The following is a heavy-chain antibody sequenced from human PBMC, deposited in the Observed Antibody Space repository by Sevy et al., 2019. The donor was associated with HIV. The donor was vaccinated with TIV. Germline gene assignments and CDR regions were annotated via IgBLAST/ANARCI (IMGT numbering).Heavy chain of an antibody. J-gene: IGHJ4*02. D-gene: IGHD3-22*01. Sequence: SETLSLTCTVSGGSISSYYWSWIRQPPGKGLEWIGYIYYSGSTNYSPPLQSRVTISVDTSKNQFSLKLSSVTAADTAVYFCARGQYYDSSAYYYGGYYFDYWGQGTLVTVSS. CDR2: IYYSGST. V-gene: IGHV4-59*01. CDR1: GGSISSYY. CDR3: ARGQYYDSSAYYYGGYYFDY.